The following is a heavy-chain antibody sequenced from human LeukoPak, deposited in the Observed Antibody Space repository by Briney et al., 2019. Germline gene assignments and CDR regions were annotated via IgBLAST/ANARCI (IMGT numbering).Heavy chain of an antibody. D-gene: IGHD6-19*01. CDR1: GFTFSSYW. CDR2: IKQDGSEK. J-gene: IGHJ4*02. Sequence: PGGCLRLSCAASGFTFSSYWMSWVRQAPGKGLEWVANIKQDGSEKYYVDSVKGRFTISRDNAKNSLYLQMNSLRAEDTAVYYCARDLGAVADHFDYWGQGTLVTVCS. CDR3: ARDLGAVADHFDY. V-gene: IGHV3-7*01.